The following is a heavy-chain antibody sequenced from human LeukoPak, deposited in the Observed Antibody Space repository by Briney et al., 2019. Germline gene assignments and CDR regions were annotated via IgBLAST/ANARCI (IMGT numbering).Heavy chain of an antibody. CDR2: ISYDGSNK. CDR3: ARDRNDYGDHKGLDY. V-gene: IGHV3-30*03. D-gene: IGHD4-17*01. CDR1: GFTFSSYG. Sequence: GGSLRLSCAASGFTFSSYGMHWVRQAPGKGLEWVAVISYDGSNKYYADSVKGRFTISRDNAKNTLYLQMNSLRAEDTAVYYCARDRNDYGDHKGLDYWGQGTLVTVSS. J-gene: IGHJ4*02.